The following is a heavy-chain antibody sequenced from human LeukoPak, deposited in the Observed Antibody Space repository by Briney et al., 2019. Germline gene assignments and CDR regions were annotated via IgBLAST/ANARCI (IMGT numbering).Heavy chain of an antibody. D-gene: IGHD2-2*01. CDR1: GGSISSYY. CDR3: ARARVVVPAGGGDWFDP. Sequence: SETLSLTCTVSGGSISSYYWSWIRQPAGKGLEWIGRIYTSGSTNYNPSLKSRVTMSVDTSKNQFSLKLSSVTAADTAVYYRARARVVVPAGGGDWFDPWGQGTLVTVSS. CDR2: IYTSGST. V-gene: IGHV4-4*07. J-gene: IGHJ5*02.